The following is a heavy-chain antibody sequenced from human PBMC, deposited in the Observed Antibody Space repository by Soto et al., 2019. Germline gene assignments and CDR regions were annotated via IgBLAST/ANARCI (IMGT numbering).Heavy chain of an antibody. CDR1: GYTFTGYY. D-gene: IGHD2-15*01. J-gene: IGHJ6*02. Sequence: ASVKVSCKASGYTFTGYYMHWVRQAPGQGLEWMGWINPNSGGTNYAQKFQGRVTMTRDTSISTAYMELSRLRSDDTAVYYCARVDCSGGSCPINYYYYGMDVWGQGTLVTVSS. V-gene: IGHV1-2*02. CDR3: ARVDCSGGSCPINYYYYGMDV. CDR2: INPNSGGT.